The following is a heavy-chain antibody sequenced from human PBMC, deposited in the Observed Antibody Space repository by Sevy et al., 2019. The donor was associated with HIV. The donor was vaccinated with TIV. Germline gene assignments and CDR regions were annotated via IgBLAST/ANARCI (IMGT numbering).Heavy chain of an antibody. J-gene: IGHJ4*02. V-gene: IGHV1-2*02. D-gene: IGHD3-10*01. CDR3: SRSVYGSGTYLNDY. CDR2: INPKDGGT. Sequence: ASVKVSCKASGYLFSGYYVHWVRQAPGQGLEWMGWINPKDGGTNYAQKFQGRVTMTTDTSISTAYLELNRLTSDDTPMFYCSRSVYGSGTYLNDYWGQGTLITVSS. CDR1: GYLFSGYY.